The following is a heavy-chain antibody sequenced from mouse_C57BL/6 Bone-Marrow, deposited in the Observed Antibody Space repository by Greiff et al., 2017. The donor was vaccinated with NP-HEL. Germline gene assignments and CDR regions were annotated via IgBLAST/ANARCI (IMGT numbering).Heavy chain of an antibody. D-gene: IGHD1-1*01. Sequence: EVQLVESGAELVRPGASVKLSCTASGFNIKDDYMHWVKQRPEQGLEWIGWIDPENGDTEYASKFQGKAPITADTSSNTAYLQLSSLTSEDTAVYYCTPITTVVEGDYWCQGTSVTVSS. CDR2: IDPENGDT. CDR3: TPITTVVEGDY. CDR1: GFNIKDDY. J-gene: IGHJ4*01. V-gene: IGHV14-4*01.